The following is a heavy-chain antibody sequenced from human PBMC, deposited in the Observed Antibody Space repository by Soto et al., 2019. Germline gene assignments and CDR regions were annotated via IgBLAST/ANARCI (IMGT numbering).Heavy chain of an antibody. CDR1: GFTFSNYA. J-gene: IGHJ4*02. V-gene: IGHV3-30-3*01. Sequence: QVQLVESGGGVVQPGRSLRLSCAASGFTFSNYAMHWVRQAPGKGLEWVAVISYDGSNKCYADSVKGRFTISRDNAKNTVYLQMNSLRAEDRAVYYCARERSHSSSPYLHYWGQGTVVTVSS. CDR3: ARERSHSSSPYLHY. D-gene: IGHD6-6*01. CDR2: ISYDGSNK.